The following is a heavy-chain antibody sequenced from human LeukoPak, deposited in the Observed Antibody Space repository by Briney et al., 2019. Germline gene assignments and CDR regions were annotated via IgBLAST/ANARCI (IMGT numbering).Heavy chain of an antibody. J-gene: IGHJ6*03. Sequence: GGSLRLSCAASGFTFSSYAMHWVRQAPGKGLEWVAVISYDGSNKYYADSVKGRFTISKDNSKNTLYLQMNSLRAEDTAVYYCARGDRRTFSGTAGNYYYYYYMDVWGKGTTVTVSS. D-gene: IGHD1-14*01. CDR2: ISYDGSNK. CDR1: GFTFSSYA. CDR3: ARGDRRTFSGTAGNYYYYYYMDV. V-gene: IGHV3-30*01.